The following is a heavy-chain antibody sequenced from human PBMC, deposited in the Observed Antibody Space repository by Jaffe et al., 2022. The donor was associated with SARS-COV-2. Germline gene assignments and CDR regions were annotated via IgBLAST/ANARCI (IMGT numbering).Heavy chain of an antibody. Sequence: EVQLVESGGGLVQPGRSLRLSCAASGFTFDDYAMHWVRQAPGKGLEWVSGISWNSATRDYADSVKGRFTISRDNAKNSLYLQMNSLRAEDTALYYCAKDSRPHVRLGYFDYWAQGTLVTVSS. V-gene: IGHV3-9*01. CDR2: ISWNSATR. J-gene: IGHJ4*02. CDR1: GFTFDDYA. D-gene: IGHD2-21*01. CDR3: AKDSRPHVRLGYFDY.